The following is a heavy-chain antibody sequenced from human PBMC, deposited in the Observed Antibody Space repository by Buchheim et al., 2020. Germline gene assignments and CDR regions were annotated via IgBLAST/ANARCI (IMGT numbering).Heavy chain of an antibody. V-gene: IGHV3-23*04. J-gene: IGHJ6*02. Sequence: EVQLVESGGGLVQPGGSLRLSCAASGFTFSNYAMSWVRQAPGKGLEWVSAIGGSGHNTYSADSVKGRFTLSRDNSKSTLYLQMNSLRAGDTAVYYCARIPDYYDSSGYYYRYNYYYGMDVWGQGTT. CDR1: GFTFSNYA. CDR2: IGGSGHNT. CDR3: ARIPDYYDSSGYYYRYNYYYGMDV. D-gene: IGHD3-22*01.